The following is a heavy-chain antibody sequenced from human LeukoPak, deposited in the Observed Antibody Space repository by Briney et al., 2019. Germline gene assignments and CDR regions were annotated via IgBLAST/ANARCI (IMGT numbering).Heavy chain of an antibody. CDR3: ARAYYYDSRLDY. CDR2: ISYDGSNK. D-gene: IGHD3-22*01. CDR1: GFTFSSYA. J-gene: IGHJ4*02. Sequence: PGGSLRLSCAASGFTFSSYAMHWVRQAPGKGLEWVAVISYDGSNKYYADSVKGRFTISRDNSKNTLYLQMNSLRAEDTAAYYCARAYYYDSRLDYWGQGTLVTVSS. V-gene: IGHV3-30-3*01.